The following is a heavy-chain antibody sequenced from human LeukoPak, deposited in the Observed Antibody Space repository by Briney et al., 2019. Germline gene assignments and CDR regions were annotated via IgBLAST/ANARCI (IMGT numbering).Heavy chain of an antibody. D-gene: IGHD6-19*01. CDR2: IYYSGST. CDR3: AREVRAVAGTVDY. Sequence: SETLSLTCTVSGGSISSSSYYWGWIRQPPGKGLEWIGSIYYSGSTYYNPSLKSRVTIPVDTSKNQFSLKLSSVTAADTAVYYCAREVRAVAGTVDYWGQGTLVTVSS. J-gene: IGHJ4*02. CDR1: GGSISSSSYY. V-gene: IGHV4-39*07.